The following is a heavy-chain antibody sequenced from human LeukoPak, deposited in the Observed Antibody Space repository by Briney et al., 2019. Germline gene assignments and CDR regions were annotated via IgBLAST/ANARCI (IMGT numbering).Heavy chain of an antibody. CDR2: MNPNSGNT. CDR1: GYTFTSYD. D-gene: IGHD4-11*01. J-gene: IGHJ6*03. CDR3: ARGKFDYSRYYYYMDV. Sequence: ASVKVSCKASGYTFTSYDINWVRQATGQGLEWMGWMNPNSGNTGYAQKFQGRVTITRNTSISTAYMELSSLRSEDTAVYYCARGKFDYSRYYYYMDVWGKGTTVTVSS. V-gene: IGHV1-8*03.